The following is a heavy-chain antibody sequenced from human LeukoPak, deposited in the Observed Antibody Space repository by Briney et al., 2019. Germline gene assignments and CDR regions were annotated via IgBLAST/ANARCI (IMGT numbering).Heavy chain of an antibody. J-gene: IGHJ6*02. Sequence: ASVKVSCKASGGTFSSYAISWVRQAPGQGLEWMGGIIPIFGTANYAQKFQGRVTITADKSTSTAYMELSSLRSEDTAVYYCASITFGGVINYYYGMDVWGQGTTVTVSS. CDR1: GGTFSSYA. CDR2: IIPIFGTA. V-gene: IGHV1-69*06. CDR3: ASITFGGVINYYYGMDV. D-gene: IGHD3-16*02.